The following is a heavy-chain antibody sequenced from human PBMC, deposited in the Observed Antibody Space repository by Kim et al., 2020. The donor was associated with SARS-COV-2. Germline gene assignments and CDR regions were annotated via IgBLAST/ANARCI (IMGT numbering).Heavy chain of an antibody. CDR3: ARARITMIVVVSYFDY. J-gene: IGHJ4*02. V-gene: IGHV3-48*02. D-gene: IGHD3-22*01. Sequence: GGSLRLSCAASGFTFSSYSMNWVRKAPGKGLEWVSYISSSSSTIYYADSVKGRFTISRDNAKNSLYLQMNSLRDEDTAVYYCARARITMIVVVSYFDYWGQGTLVTVSS. CDR2: ISSSSSTI. CDR1: GFTFSSYS.